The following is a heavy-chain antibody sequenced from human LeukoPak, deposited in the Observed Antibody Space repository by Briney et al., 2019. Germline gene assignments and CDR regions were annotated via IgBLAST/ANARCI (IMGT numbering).Heavy chain of an antibody. CDR3: ARGLYYGSGQYYFDY. V-gene: IGHV3-64*01. D-gene: IGHD3-10*01. J-gene: IGHJ4*02. CDR1: GSTFSSFY. CDR2: ISPSGDST. Sequence: GGSLRLSCVVSGSTFSSFYIHWVRQAPGKGLEYVSAISPSGDSTFYTNSVKGRFTISRDNSKNTLFLQMGSLTAEDMAVYYCARGLYYGSGQYYFDYWGQGTLVTVSS.